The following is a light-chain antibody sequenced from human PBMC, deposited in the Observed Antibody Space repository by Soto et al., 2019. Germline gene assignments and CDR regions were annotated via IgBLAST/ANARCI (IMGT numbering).Light chain of an antibody. Sequence: EIVLTQSPGTLSLSPGERATLSCRAGQSSSKYLAWYQQKPGQAPRVLIYGTSSSATGIPDRFSGSGSGTDLPLTIRRLEPEDFAVYYCQQYGNLPWTFGQGTKVEIK. CDR1: QSSSKY. V-gene: IGKV3-20*01. J-gene: IGKJ1*01. CDR3: QQYGNLPWT. CDR2: GTS.